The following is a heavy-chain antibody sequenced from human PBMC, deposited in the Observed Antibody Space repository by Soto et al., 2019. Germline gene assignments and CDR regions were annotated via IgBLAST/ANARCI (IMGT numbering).Heavy chain of an antibody. V-gene: IGHV4-31*03. J-gene: IGHJ5*02. CDR1: GGSISSGGYY. Sequence: QVQLQESGPGLVKPSETLSLTCTVSGGSISSGGYYWSWIRQHPGKGLEWIGYIYYSGGTYYNPSLKSRVTKSVNTSKDQVPLKLSPVTAADKAIYYRARGSPITMVGSVQNRVGPWGQGTLVTGSS. CDR3: ARGSPITMVGSVQNRVGP. D-gene: IGHD3-10*01. CDR2: IYYSGGT.